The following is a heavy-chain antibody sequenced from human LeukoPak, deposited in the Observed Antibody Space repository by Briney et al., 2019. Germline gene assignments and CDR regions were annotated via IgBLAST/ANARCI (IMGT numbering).Heavy chain of an antibody. CDR1: GFTFSSYW. V-gene: IGHV3-7*01. CDR3: ARDRGTRITMVRGSCRFDY. D-gene: IGHD3-10*01. J-gene: IGHJ4*02. CDR2: IKQDGSEK. Sequence: PGGSLRLSCAASGFTFSSYWMSWVRQAPGKGLEWVANIKQDGSEKYYVDSVKGRFTITRDNTRNSLFLQMYSLRAEDTAVYFCARDRGTRITMVRGSCRFDYWGQGTLVTVSS.